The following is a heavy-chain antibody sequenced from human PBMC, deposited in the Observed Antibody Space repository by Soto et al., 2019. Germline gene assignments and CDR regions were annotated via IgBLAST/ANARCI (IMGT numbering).Heavy chain of an antibody. V-gene: IGHV4-30-4*01. CDR3: ARDFGSPAAY. Sequence: SETLSLTCTVSGGSISSGDYYWCWIRQPPGKGLEWIGYIYYSGSTYYNPSRKSRVTISVDTSKNQFSLKLSSVTAADTAVYYCARDFGSPAAYWGQGTLVTSPQ. D-gene: IGHD3-10*01. CDR2: IYYSGST. J-gene: IGHJ4*02. CDR1: GGSISSGDYY.